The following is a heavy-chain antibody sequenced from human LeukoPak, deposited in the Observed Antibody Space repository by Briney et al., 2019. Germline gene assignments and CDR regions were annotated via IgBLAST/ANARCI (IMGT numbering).Heavy chain of an antibody. J-gene: IGHJ4*02. CDR1: GFTFSSYW. V-gene: IGHV3-74*01. CDR3: ARGTGSYYSLGY. Sequence: GGSLRLSCAASGFTFSSYWMHWVRQAPGKGLVWVPRINSDGSSTSYADSVKGRFTISRDNAKNTLYLQMDSLRAEDTAMYYCARGTGSYYSLGYWGQGTLVTVSS. CDR2: INSDGSST. D-gene: IGHD1-26*01.